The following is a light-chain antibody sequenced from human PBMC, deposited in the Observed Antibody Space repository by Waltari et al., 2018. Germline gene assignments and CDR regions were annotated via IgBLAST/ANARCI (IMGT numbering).Light chain of an antibody. CDR2: DVI. Sequence: QSALTQPASVSGSPGQSITISCTGTSSDVGGYNHVSGYQQHPGKAPKLMIYDVINRPSGVSNRFSGSKSGNTASLTISGLQAEDEADYYCSSYTSSSTLTVFGGGTQLTVL. J-gene: IGLJ7*01. CDR1: SSDVGGYNH. V-gene: IGLV2-14*03. CDR3: SSYTSSSTLTV.